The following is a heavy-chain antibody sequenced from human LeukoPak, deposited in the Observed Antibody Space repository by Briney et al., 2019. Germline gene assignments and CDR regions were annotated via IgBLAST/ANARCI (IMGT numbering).Heavy chain of an antibody. CDR2: ISYHGSNK. J-gene: IGHJ4*02. D-gene: IGHD3/OR15-3a*01. Sequence: GGSLRLSCAASGFTFSSYEMDWVRQAPGKGLEWLTLISYHGSNKDYTDSVKGRFTISRGNSKNTVFLQMNSLRTEDTAIYFCARSPERLGQGYLDSWGQGTLVTVSS. CDR3: ARSPERLGQGYLDS. V-gene: IGHV3-30*03. CDR1: GFTFSSYE.